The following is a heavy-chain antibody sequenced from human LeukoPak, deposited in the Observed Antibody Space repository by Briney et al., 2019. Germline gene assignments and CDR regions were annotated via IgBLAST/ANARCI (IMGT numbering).Heavy chain of an antibody. CDR1: GFTLITYT. CDR2: ISSSSTYI. D-gene: IGHD4-17*01. V-gene: IGHV3-21*01. J-gene: IGHJ4*02. CDR3: ARVIGDYAYFDY. Sequence: KTGGSLRLSCAASGFTLITYTMSWVRQAPGKGLEWVSSISSSSTYIYYADSVKGRFTISRDNAKNSLYLQMSSLRAEDTAVYYCARVIGDYAYFDYWGQGTLVTVSS.